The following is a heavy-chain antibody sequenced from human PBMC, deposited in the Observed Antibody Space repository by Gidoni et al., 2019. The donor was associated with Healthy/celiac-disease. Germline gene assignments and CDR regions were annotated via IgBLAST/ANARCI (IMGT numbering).Heavy chain of an antibody. V-gene: IGHV4-39*01. CDR1: GGSISSSSYY. CDR2: IYYSGST. Sequence: QLQLQESGPGLVKPSETLSLTCTVSGGSISSSSYYWGWIRQPPGKGLEWIGSIYYSGSTYYNPSLKSRVTISVDTSKNQFSLKLSSVTAADTAVYYCARSYDYVWGSYHYWGQGTLVTVSS. J-gene: IGHJ4*02. CDR3: ARSYDYVWGSYHY. D-gene: IGHD3-16*02.